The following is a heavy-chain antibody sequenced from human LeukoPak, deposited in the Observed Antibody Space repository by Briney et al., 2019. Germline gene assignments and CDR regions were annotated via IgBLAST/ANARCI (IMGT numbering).Heavy chain of an antibody. CDR3: ARDELVVPAARGWFDP. V-gene: IGHV4-4*07. CDR1: GGSISTYY. D-gene: IGHD2-2*01. J-gene: IGHJ5*02. Sequence: SETLSLTCSVSGGSISTYYWSWIRQPAGKGLEWIGRIYTTGGTNYNPSLKSRVTMSVDTSKNQFSLKLTSVTAADTAVYYCARDELVVPAARGWFDPWGQGTLVTVSS. CDR2: IYTTGGT.